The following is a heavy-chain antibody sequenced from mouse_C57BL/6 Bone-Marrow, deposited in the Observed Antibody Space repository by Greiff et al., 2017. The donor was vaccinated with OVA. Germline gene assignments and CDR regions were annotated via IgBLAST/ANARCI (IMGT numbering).Heavy chain of an antibody. V-gene: IGHV1-39*01. CDR3: AFYFGSSYRYLDV. J-gene: IGHJ1*03. CDR2: INPNYGTT. D-gene: IGHD1-1*01. CDR1: GYSFTDYN. Sequence: LEESGPELVKPGASVKISCKASGYSFTDYNMNWVKQSNGKSLEWMGVINPNYGTTSYNQKFKGKATLTVDQSSSTAYMQRNSLTSENTAVYYCAFYFGSSYRYLDVWGTGTTVTVSS.